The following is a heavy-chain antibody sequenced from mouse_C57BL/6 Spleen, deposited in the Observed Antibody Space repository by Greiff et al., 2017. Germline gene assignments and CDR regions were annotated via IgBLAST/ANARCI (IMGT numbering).Heavy chain of an antibody. J-gene: IGHJ1*03. V-gene: IGHV1-5*01. Sequence: VQLKQSGTVLARPGASVKMSCKTSGYTFTSYWMHWVKQRPGQGLEWIGAIYPGNSDTRYNQKFQGKAKLTAVTSASTAYMELSSLTTEDAAFYYCTRTGYYGSRGYFDVWGTGTTVTVSS. CDR2: IYPGNSDT. CDR3: TRTGYYGSRGYFDV. D-gene: IGHD1-1*01. CDR1: GYTFTSYW.